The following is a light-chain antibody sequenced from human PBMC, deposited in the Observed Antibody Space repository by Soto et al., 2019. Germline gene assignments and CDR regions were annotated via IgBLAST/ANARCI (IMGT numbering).Light chain of an antibody. CDR1: QSISSW. Sequence: DIQMTQSPSTLSASVGDRVTITSRTSQSISSWLAWYQQKPGKAPKLLIYDASSLESGVPSRFSGSGSGTEFTLTISSLQPDDFATYFCQQYNSYAWMFGQGTTVDIK. J-gene: IGKJ1*01. V-gene: IGKV1-5*01. CDR3: QQYNSYAWM. CDR2: DAS.